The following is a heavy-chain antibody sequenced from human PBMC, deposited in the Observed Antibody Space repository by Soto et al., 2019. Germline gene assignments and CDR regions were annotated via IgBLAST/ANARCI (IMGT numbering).Heavy chain of an antibody. D-gene: IGHD6-19*01. CDR1: GFSLSTNGVA. CDR3: THTSAHSSTGADN. V-gene: IGHV2-5*02. CDR2: IFWDDDA. Sequence: QITLRESGPALVKPTQTLTLTCTFSGFSLSTNGVAVGWIRQPPGKALEWLALIFWDDDARYSPSLKSRLTITKDTSKNQMVLITTNMDPVATGTYYCTHTSAHSSTGADNWGQGTQITVSS. J-gene: IGHJ4*02.